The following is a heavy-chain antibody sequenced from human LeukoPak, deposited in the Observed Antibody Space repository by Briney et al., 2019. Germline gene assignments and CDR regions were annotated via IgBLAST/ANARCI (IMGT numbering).Heavy chain of an antibody. CDR2: ISGSGGST. V-gene: IGHV3-23*01. CDR1: GFTFSSYA. Sequence: GGSLRLSCAASGFTFSSYAMSWVRQAPGKGLEWVAAISGSGGSTYYADSVKGRFTISRDNFKNTLYLQMSSLRAEDTAVYYCAKEVIVGVSFDCWGQGTLVTVSS. J-gene: IGHJ4*02. D-gene: IGHD1-26*01. CDR3: AKEVIVGVSFDC.